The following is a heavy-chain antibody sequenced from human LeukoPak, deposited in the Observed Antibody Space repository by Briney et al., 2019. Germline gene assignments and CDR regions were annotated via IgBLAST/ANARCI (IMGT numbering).Heavy chain of an antibody. Sequence: GGSLEISCEGSGYIFTSYWIGGGRQLPGKGGEWMGIIFPGDSDIRERPSWQGQVTISAEKSRKTCYLQWSSLKASDTAMYLCARMRDAYPDYWGQGTLLTVSS. CDR1: GYIFTSYW. V-gene: IGHV5-51*01. CDR3: ARMRDAYPDY. CDR2: IFPGDSDI. D-gene: IGHD5-24*01. J-gene: IGHJ4*02.